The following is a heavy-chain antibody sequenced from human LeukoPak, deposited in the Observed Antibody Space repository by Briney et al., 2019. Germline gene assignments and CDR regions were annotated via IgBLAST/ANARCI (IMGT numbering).Heavy chain of an antibody. CDR1: GFAFSRYG. CDR3: ARGLRYCSSTSCYHYYYGMDV. V-gene: IGHV3-33*08. D-gene: IGHD2-2*01. CDR2: IWYDGSNK. J-gene: IGHJ6*02. Sequence: EPGRSLRLSCAASGFAFSRYGMHWVRQAPGKGLEWVAVIWYDGSNKYYADSVKGRFTISRDNSKNTLYLQMNSLRAEDTAVYYCARGLRYCSSTSCYHYYYGMDVWGQGTTVTVSS.